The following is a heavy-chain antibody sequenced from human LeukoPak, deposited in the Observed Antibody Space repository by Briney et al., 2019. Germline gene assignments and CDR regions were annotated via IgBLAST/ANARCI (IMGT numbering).Heavy chain of an antibody. V-gene: IGHV3-23*01. CDR1: GFTFNSYA. CDR3: AKGSGDSCYSGSDY. CDR2: IGDSGEVS. J-gene: IGHJ4*02. D-gene: IGHD2-15*01. Sequence: GGSLRLSCAASGFTFNSYAMNWVRQAPGKGLEWVSCIGDSGEVSYYADSVKGRFTISRDKSKNTLYLQMNSLRAEDTAIFYCAKGSGDSCYSGSDYWGQGTLVTVSS.